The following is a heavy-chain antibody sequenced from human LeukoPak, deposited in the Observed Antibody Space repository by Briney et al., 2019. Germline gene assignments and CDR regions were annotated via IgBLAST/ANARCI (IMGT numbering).Heavy chain of an antibody. D-gene: IGHD3-22*01. CDR1: GGSISSSSYY. J-gene: IGHJ4*02. Sequence: SETLSLTCTVSGGSISSSSYYWGWIRQPPGKGLEWIGSICYSGSTYYNPSLKSRVTISVDTSKNQFSLKLSSVTAADTAVYYCARASDDSSGYYYLPTDYWGQGTLVTVSS. CDR3: ARASDDSSGYYYLPTDY. CDR2: ICYSGST. V-gene: IGHV4-39*07.